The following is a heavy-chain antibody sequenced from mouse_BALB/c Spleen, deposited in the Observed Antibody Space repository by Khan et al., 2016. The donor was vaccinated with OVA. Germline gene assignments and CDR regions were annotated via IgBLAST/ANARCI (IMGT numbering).Heavy chain of an antibody. D-gene: IGHD1-1*01. Sequence: QVQLKESGAELVRPGASVTLSCKASGYTFTDYEMHWVKQTPVHGLEWIGAIDPVTGGTAYNQTFKGTATLTADKSSSTAYMELRRLTSEDSAVYYCTRSYYGRSGFDYWGQGTTLTVSS. CDR2: IDPVTGGT. J-gene: IGHJ2*01. CDR1: GYTFTDYE. V-gene: IGHV1-15*01. CDR3: TRSYYGRSGFDY.